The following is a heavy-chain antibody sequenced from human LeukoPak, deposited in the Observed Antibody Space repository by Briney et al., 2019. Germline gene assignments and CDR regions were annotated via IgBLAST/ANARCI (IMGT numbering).Heavy chain of an antibody. CDR2: ITAGNGNT. V-gene: IGHV1-18*01. D-gene: IGHD5-18*01. J-gene: IGHJ3*02. CDR3: ARDSARGYSYGYNAFDI. Sequence: ASVTVSCKASGYNFSNYGIGWVRQAPRQGLEWMGWITAGNGNTNYAQKVQGRVTMTTDTSTSTAYMELRSLRSDDTAVYFCARDSARGYSYGYNAFDIWGQGTMVTVSS. CDR1: GYNFSNYG.